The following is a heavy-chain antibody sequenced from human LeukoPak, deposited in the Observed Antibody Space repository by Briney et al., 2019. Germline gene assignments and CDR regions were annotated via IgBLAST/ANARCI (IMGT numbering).Heavy chain of an antibody. Sequence: ASVKVSCKASGYTFTIYYIHWVRQAPGQGLEWMGLINPSGGSTNYAQKFQGRVTMTRDTSTSTVYMELSSLRAEDTAVYYCAKDRDDYGDYLRNFDYWGQGTLVTVSS. CDR1: GYTFTIYY. J-gene: IGHJ4*02. CDR3: AKDRDDYGDYLRNFDY. V-gene: IGHV1-46*01. CDR2: INPSGGST. D-gene: IGHD4-17*01.